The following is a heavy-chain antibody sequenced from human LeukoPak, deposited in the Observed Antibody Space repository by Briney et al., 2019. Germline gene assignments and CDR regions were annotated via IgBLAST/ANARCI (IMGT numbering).Heavy chain of an antibody. CDR1: GGSVSSGGYY. Sequence: SETLSLTCTVSGGSVSSGGYYWSWIRQPPGKGLQWIGYIYYTGSTNYNPSLKSRVTISVDTSKNQFSLKLSSVTAADTAVYYCASSYGDYDPYFDYWGQGTLVTVSS. CDR2: IYYTGST. CDR3: ASSYGDYDPYFDY. D-gene: IGHD4-17*01. J-gene: IGHJ4*02. V-gene: IGHV4-61*08.